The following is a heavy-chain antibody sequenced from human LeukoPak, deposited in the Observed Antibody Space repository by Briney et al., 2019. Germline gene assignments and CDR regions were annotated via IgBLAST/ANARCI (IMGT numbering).Heavy chain of an antibody. D-gene: IGHD3-22*01. CDR3: ARDAGTCHSRGCWKPIDY. CDR2: INSDGTGT. V-gene: IGHV3-74*01. J-gene: IGHJ4*02. Sequence: PGGSLRLSCAASRVNFTGKWMCWIRQAPGKGLVWVSRINSDGTGTYADSVKGRFTISRDNANNTLYLQMNSLRADDTAAYYCARDAGTCHSRGCWKPIDYWGQGALVTVSS. CDR1: RVNFTGKW.